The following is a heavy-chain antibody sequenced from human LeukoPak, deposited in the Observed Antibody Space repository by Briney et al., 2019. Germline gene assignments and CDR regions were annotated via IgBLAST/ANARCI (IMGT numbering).Heavy chain of an antibody. CDR3: ARVRAYCSGGSCYLHDAFDI. J-gene: IGHJ3*02. CDR2: IYTSGTT. Sequence: SETLSLTCTVSGGSISSGSYCWSWIRQPAGKGLEWIGRIYTSGTTNYNPSLKSRVTISVDTSKNQFSLKLSSVTAADTAVYYCARVRAYCSGGSCYLHDAFDIWGQGTMVTVSS. D-gene: IGHD2-15*01. V-gene: IGHV4-61*02. CDR1: GGSISSGSYC.